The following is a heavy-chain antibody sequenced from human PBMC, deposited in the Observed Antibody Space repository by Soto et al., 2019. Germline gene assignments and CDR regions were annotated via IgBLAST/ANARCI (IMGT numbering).Heavy chain of an antibody. D-gene: IGHD6-13*01. Sequence: QSQTLSLTCAISGDSVSSNSAAWNWIRQSPSRGLEWLGRTYYRSKWYNDYAVSVKSRITINPDTSKNQFSLQLNSVTPEDTAVYYCARALSLAAAGTFYHSDYWCQGTLVTVSS. CDR1: GDSVSSNSAA. CDR2: TYYRSKWYN. J-gene: IGHJ4*02. V-gene: IGHV6-1*01. CDR3: ARALSLAAAGTFYHSDY.